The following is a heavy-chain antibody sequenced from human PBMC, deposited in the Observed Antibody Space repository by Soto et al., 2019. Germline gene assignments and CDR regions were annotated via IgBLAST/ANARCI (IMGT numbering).Heavy chain of an antibody. J-gene: IGHJ4*02. Sequence: SGPTLVNPTQTLTLTCTFSGFSLRSSGRCVSWIRQPPGKALEWLARIDWDDDKYYSTSLKTRLTISKDTSKNQVVLTVTNMDPVDTATYYCARTRVGTTRYFDYWGLGTLVTVSS. CDR1: GFSLRSSGRC. CDR2: IDWDDDK. CDR3: ARTRVGTTRYFDY. V-gene: IGHV2-70*11. D-gene: IGHD1-1*01.